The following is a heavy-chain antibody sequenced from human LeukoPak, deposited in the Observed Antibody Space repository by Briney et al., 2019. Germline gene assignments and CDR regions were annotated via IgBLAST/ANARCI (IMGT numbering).Heavy chain of an antibody. V-gene: IGHV3-7*03. D-gene: IGHD6-13*01. CDR1: GFTFSGFW. J-gene: IGHJ4*02. CDR2: INSDGSEG. Sequence: GGLRLSCAVSGFTFSGFWMSWSRQAPGKGLEWVASINSDGSEGYYADVVKGRFTISRDNAKNSLYLQINSLRAEDTAVYYCARPYSSSWYDWGQGTLVTVSS. CDR3: ARPYSSSWYD.